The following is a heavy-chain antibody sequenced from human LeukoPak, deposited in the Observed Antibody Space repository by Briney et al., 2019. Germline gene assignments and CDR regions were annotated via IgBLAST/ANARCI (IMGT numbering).Heavy chain of an antibody. Sequence: SETLSLSCTVSGASTSHFYWNWIRQPPGKGLEWIGYMHNSGSSKHSPSLKSRVTISIDTSKNQFSLQLTSVTAADTAIYYCARSAEWLRNAFDIWGQGTLVSVSS. J-gene: IGHJ3*02. D-gene: IGHD5-12*01. CDR2: MHNSGSS. CDR3: ARSAEWLRNAFDI. CDR1: GASTSHFY. V-gene: IGHV4-59*01.